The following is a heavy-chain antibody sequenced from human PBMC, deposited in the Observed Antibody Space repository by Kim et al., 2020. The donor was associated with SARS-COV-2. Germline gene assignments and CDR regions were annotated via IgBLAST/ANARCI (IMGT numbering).Heavy chain of an antibody. J-gene: IGHJ5*02. CDR1: GFTFSNAW. V-gene: IGHV3-15*01. D-gene: IGHD3-22*01. Sequence: GGSLRLSCAASGFTFSNAWMSWVRQAPGKGLEWVGRIKSKTDGGTTDYAAPVKGRFTISRDDSKNTLYLQMNSLKTEDTAVYYCTTKEMIVGWWFDPWGQGTLVTVSS. CDR3: TTKEMIVGWWFDP. CDR2: IKSKTDGGTT.